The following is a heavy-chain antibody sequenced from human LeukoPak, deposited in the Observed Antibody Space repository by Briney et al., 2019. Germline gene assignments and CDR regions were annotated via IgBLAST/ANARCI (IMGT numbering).Heavy chain of an antibody. CDR2: ISGSGGST. Sequence: SGGSLRLSCAASGFTFSSYAMSWLRPAPGKGLEWVSAISGSGGSTYYADSVKGRFTISRDNSKNTLYLQMNSLRAEDTAVYYCAKGGLRYFDWLSPSAPYGMDVWGQGTTVTVSS. CDR1: GFTFSSYA. J-gene: IGHJ6*02. CDR3: AKGGLRYFDWLSPSAPYGMDV. D-gene: IGHD3-9*01. V-gene: IGHV3-23*01.